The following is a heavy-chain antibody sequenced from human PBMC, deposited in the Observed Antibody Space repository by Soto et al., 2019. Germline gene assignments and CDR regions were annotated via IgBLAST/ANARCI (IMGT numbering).Heavy chain of an antibody. CDR2: ISGSGGST. J-gene: IGHJ3*02. Sequence: PGGSLRLSCAASGFTFSSYAMSWVRQAPGKGLEWVSAISGSGGSTYYADSVKGRFTISRDNSKNTLYLQMNSLRAEDTAVYYCAKDRISIAARQGAFDIWGQGTMVTVSS. D-gene: IGHD6-6*01. V-gene: IGHV3-23*01. CDR3: AKDRISIAARQGAFDI. CDR1: GFTFSSYA.